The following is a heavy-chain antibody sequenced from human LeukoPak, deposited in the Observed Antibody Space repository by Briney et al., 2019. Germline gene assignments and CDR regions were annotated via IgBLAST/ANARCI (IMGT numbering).Heavy chain of an antibody. CDR2: ISSSSSYI. J-gene: IGHJ4*02. D-gene: IGHD6-19*01. V-gene: IGHV3-21*01. CDR1: GFTFSSYS. Sequence: PGGSLRLSCAASGFTFSSYSMNWVRQAPGKGLEWVSSISSSSSYIYYADSVRGRFTISRDNAKNSLYLQMNSLRAEDTAVYYCARDLKAGAVAGTALFGWGQGTLSPSPQ. CDR3: ARDLKAGAVAGTALFG.